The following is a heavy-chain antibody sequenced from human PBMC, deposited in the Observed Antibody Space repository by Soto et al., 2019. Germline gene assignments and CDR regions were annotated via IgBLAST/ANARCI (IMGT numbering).Heavy chain of an antibody. J-gene: IGHJ4*01. CDR1: GFDFSTYG. CDR2: IWYDGSNK. V-gene: IGHV3-33*01. Sequence: QVQLVESGGGVVQPGRSLRLSCAASGFDFSTYGMHWVRQAPGKGPEWVAVIWYDGSNKYYADSVRGRFIISRDNSKSAMFPQLNSLRAEDPDVYYCASAVGPFGYWGQGTLVNVS. CDR3: ASAVGPFGY. D-gene: IGHD1-26*01.